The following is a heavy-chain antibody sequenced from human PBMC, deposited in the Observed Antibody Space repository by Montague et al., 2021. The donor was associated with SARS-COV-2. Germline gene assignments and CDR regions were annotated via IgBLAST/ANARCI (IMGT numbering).Heavy chain of an antibody. V-gene: IGHV4-59*01. Sequence: SETLSLTCTVSGGSISSYYWSWIRQPPGKGLEWIGYIYYSGSTNXNPSLKSRVTISVDTSKNQFSLKLSSVTAADTAVYYCARVFPRWLQSDPYFDYWGQGTLVTVSS. J-gene: IGHJ4*02. CDR1: GGSISSYY. D-gene: IGHD5-24*01. CDR2: IYYSGST. CDR3: ARVFPRWLQSDPYFDY.